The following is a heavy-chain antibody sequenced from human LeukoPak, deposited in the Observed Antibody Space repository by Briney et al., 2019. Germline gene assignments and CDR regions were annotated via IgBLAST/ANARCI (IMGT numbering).Heavy chain of an antibody. CDR1: GFPFSSHG. D-gene: IGHD5-12*01. CDR3: AKDGAWLRFDD. V-gene: IGHV3-23*01. J-gene: IGHJ4*02. CDR2: ISPGGPT. Sequence: GGSLRLSCAGSGFPFSSHGMNWVRQAPGKGLEWVSGISPGGPTYYTDSVKGRFTISRDDSKNTLYLQMKNLRAEDTAVYYCAKDGAWLRFDDWGQGILVSVSS.